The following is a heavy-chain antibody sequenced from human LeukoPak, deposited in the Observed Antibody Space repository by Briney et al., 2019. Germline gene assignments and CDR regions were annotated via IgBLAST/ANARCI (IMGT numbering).Heavy chain of an antibody. J-gene: IGHJ4*02. CDR1: GFTFSSYA. V-gene: IGHV3-30-3*01. CDR3: ARDVARYYYDSSGSVY. CDR2: ISYDGSNK. D-gene: IGHD3-22*01. Sequence: GRSLRLSCAASGFTFSSYAMHWVRQAPGKGLEWVAVISYDGSNKYYADSVKGLFTISRDNSKNTLYLQMNSLRAEDTAVYYCARDVARYYYDSSGSVYWGQGTLVTVSS.